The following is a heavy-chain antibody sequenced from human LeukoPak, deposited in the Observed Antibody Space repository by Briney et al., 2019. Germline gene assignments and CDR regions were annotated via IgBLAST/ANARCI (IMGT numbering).Heavy chain of an antibody. D-gene: IGHD6-13*01. V-gene: IGHV7-4-1*02. Sequence: ASVKVSCNASGYTFTSYAMNWVRQAPAQGLEWMGWINTNTGNPTYAQGFTGRFVFSLDTSVSTAYLQISSLKAEDTAVYYCARKVAAAGRTFDYWGQGTLVTVSS. CDR3: ARKVAAAGRTFDY. CDR2: INTNTGNP. CDR1: GYTFTSYA. J-gene: IGHJ4*02.